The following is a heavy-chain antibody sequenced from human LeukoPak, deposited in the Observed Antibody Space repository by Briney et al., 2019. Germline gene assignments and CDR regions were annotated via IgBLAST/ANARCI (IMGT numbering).Heavy chain of an antibody. Sequence: GRSLRLSCAASGFTFSSYGMHWVRQAPGKGLEWVAFIRYDGSNKYYADSVKGRFTISRDNSKNTLYLQMNSLRAEDTAVYYCAKPRRVVVPAASEVDYWGQGTLVTVSS. CDR2: IRYDGSNK. CDR3: AKPRRVVVPAASEVDY. CDR1: GFTFSSYG. D-gene: IGHD2-2*01. V-gene: IGHV3-30*02. J-gene: IGHJ4*02.